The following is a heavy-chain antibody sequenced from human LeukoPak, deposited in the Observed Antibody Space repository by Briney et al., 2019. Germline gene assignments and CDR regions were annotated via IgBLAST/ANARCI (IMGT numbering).Heavy chain of an antibody. Sequence: GRSLRLSCAASGFTFSSYGMHWVRQAPGKGLEWVAVIWHNGSNKYYADSVKGRFTISRDNSKNTLYLQMDSLRAEDTAEYYCARDLYCSSTSCRARGFDYWGQGTLVTVSS. V-gene: IGHV3-33*01. D-gene: IGHD2-2*01. J-gene: IGHJ4*02. CDR1: GFTFSSYG. CDR2: IWHNGSNK. CDR3: ARDLYCSSTSCRARGFDY.